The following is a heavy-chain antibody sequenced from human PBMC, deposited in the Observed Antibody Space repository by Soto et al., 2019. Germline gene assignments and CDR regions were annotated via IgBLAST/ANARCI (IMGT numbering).Heavy chain of an antibody. J-gene: IGHJ4*02. V-gene: IGHV3-15*01. CDR1: GFTVSNAW. CDR2: IKSKTDGGTT. D-gene: IGHD3-10*01. Sequence: GGSLRLSCTASGFTVSNAWMSWVRQAPGKGLEWVGRIKSKTDGGTTDYAAPVKGRFTISRDDSKNTLYLQMNSLKTEDTAVYYCTTAANYYFGSGSYYNMEYFDYWGQGTLVTVSS. CDR3: TTAANYYFGSGSYYNMEYFDY.